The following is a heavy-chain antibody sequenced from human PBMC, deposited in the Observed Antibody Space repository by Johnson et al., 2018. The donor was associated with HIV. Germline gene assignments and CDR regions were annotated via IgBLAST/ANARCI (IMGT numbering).Heavy chain of an antibody. Sequence: VESGGGVVQPGRSLRLSCAASGFTFSSYDMHWVRQAPGKGLEWVALISYDGSNKYYADSVKGRFTISRDNSKNTLYLQMNSRRAEDTAVYYCAREGILWFGELFLGMGIWGQGTMVIVSS. V-gene: IGHV3-30*03. CDR1: GFTFSSYD. J-gene: IGHJ3*02. D-gene: IGHD3-10*01. CDR2: ISYDGSNK. CDR3: AREGILWFGELFLGMGI.